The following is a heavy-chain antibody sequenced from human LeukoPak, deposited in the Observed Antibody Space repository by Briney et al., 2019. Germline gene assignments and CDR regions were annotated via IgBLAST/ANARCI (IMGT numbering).Heavy chain of an antibody. J-gene: IGHJ4*02. CDR2: ISGSGGST. Sequence: GSLRLSCAASGFTFSSYAMSWVRQAPGKGLEWVSAISGSGGSTYYADSVTGRFTISRDNSKNTLYLQMNSLRAEDTAVYYCAKDIVVVVAAIQFDYWGQGTLVTVSS. CDR1: GFTFSSYA. V-gene: IGHV3-23*01. CDR3: AKDIVVVVAAIQFDY. D-gene: IGHD2-15*01.